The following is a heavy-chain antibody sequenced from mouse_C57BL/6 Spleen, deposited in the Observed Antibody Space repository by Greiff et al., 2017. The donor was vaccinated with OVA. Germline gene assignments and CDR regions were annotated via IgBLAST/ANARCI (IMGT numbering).Heavy chain of an antibody. D-gene: IGHD1-1*01. Sequence: VQLQQSGAELVRPGASVKLSCTASGFNIKDDYMHWVKQRPEQGLEWIGWIDPENGDTEYASKFQGKATITADTSSNTAYLQLSSLTSEDTAVYYCTTGRLGYWGQGTTLTVSS. CDR2: IDPENGDT. J-gene: IGHJ2*01. CDR3: TTGRLGY. CDR1: GFNIKDDY. V-gene: IGHV14-4*01.